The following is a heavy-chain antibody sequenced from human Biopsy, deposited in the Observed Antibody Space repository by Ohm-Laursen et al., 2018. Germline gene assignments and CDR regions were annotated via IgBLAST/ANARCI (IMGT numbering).Heavy chain of an antibody. Sequence: SDTLSLTCTVSGDSIRNYYWSWIRQAAGKGLEWIGRIYPGGGTIYNPSLKSRFTMSVDTSKNHFSLILTSVTAADTAVYYCAGIVLGPTNDAFDIWGQGTMVTVSS. CDR3: AGIVLGPTNDAFDI. J-gene: IGHJ3*02. CDR1: GDSIRNYY. CDR2: IYPGGGT. D-gene: IGHD1-26*01. V-gene: IGHV4-4*07.